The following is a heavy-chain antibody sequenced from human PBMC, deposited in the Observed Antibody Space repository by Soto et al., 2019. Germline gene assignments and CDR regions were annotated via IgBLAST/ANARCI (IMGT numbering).Heavy chain of an antibody. CDR2: ISSSSSTI. CDR3: ARVRVSCTGGNGVIDY. Sequence: EVQLVESGGGLVQPGGSLRLSCAASGFTFSSYSMNWVRQAPGKGLEWVSYISSSSSTIYYADSVKGRSTISSDNAKNSMYLQMNSLRDEDTAVYYCARVRVSCTGGNGVIDYWGQGPLVTVSS. J-gene: IGHJ4*02. D-gene: IGHD3-10*02. CDR1: GFTFSSYS. V-gene: IGHV3-48*02.